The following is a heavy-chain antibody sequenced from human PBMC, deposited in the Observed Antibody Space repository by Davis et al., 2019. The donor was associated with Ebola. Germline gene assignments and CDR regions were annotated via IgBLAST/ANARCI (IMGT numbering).Heavy chain of an antibody. Sequence: SETLSLTCTVSGGSISSYYWSWIRQPAGKGLEWIGRIYTSGSTNYNPSLKSRVTISVDVSKNQFSLKLSSVTAADTAVYYCASTIFGVVNPPYYFDYWGQGTPVAVSS. V-gene: IGHV4-4*07. CDR1: GGSISSYY. J-gene: IGHJ4*02. CDR2: IYTSGST. D-gene: IGHD3-3*01. CDR3: ASTIFGVVNPPYYFDY.